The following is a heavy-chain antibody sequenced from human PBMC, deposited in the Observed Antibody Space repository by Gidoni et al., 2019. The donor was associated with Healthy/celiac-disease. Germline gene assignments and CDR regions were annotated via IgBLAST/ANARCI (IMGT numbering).Heavy chain of an antibody. D-gene: IGHD3-10*01. CDR1: GFTFSSYS. CDR2: ISSSSSYI. CDR3: ARDHYYGSGSYEY. V-gene: IGHV3-21*01. J-gene: IGHJ4*02. Sequence: EVQLVESGGGLVKPGGSLRLSCEASGFTFSSYSMNWVRQAPGKGPEWVSAISSSSSYIYYADSVKGRFTISRDNAKNSLYLQMNSLRAEDTAVYYCARDHYYGSGSYEYWGQGTLVTVSS.